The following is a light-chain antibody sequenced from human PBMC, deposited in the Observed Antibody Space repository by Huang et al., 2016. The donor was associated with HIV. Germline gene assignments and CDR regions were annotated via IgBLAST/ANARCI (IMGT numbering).Light chain of an antibody. CDR2: KAS. V-gene: IGKV1-5*03. CDR3: QQYKTYPWS. Sequence: DIQMTQSPSILSASVGDRVTITCRASQTVDSWLAWYQQRPGKAPKLLIYKASKLERGVPSNCSGSGSGAVYTLTISSLQTDDFATYYCQQYKTYPWSFGQGTTVDI. J-gene: IGKJ1*01. CDR1: QTVDSW.